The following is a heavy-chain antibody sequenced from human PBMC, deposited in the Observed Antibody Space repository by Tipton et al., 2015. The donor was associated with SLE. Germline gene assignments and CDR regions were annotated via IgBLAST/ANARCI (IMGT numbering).Heavy chain of an antibody. CDR3: ARGASLPADLAY. J-gene: IGHJ4*02. CDR1: GGSVTSSSYY. Sequence: TLSLTCTVSGGSVTSSSYYWGWIRQPPGKGLAWIGSMYYSGSTYYNPSLKSRVTISVDTSKNQFSLKLNSVTAADTAVYYCARGASLPADLAYWGQGTLVTVSS. D-gene: IGHD2-2*01. V-gene: IGHV4-39*07. CDR2: MYYSGST.